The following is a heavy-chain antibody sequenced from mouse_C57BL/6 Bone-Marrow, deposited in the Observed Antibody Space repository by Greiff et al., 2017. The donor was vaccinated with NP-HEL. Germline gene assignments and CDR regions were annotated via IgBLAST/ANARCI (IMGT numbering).Heavy chain of an antibody. Sequence: QVQLQQPGAELVKPGASVKLSCKASGYTFTSYWMHWVKQRPGQGLEWIGMIHPNSGSTNYNEKFKSKATLTVDKSSSTAYMQLSSLTSEDAAVYYCARRGYYRGFAYWGKGTLVTVSA. CDR1: GYTFTSYW. D-gene: IGHD1-1*01. V-gene: IGHV1-64*01. CDR2: IHPNSGST. J-gene: IGHJ3*01. CDR3: ARRGYYRGFAY.